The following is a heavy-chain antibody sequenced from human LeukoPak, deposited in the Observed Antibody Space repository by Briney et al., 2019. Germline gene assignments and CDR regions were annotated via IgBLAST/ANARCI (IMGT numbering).Heavy chain of an antibody. CDR3: ARGAGLRYFDWLENWFDP. D-gene: IGHD3-9*01. CDR1: GFTFSSYE. Sequence: PGGSLRLSCAASGFTFSSYEMNWVRQAPGKGLEWVSYISSSGSTIYYADSVKGRFTISRDNAKNSLYLQMNSLRAEDTAVYYCARGAGLRYFDWLENWFDPWGQGTLVTVSS. CDR2: ISSSGSTI. J-gene: IGHJ5*02. V-gene: IGHV3-48*03.